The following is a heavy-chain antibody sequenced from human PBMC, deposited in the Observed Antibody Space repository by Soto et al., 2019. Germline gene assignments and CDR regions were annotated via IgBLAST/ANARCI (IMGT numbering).Heavy chain of an antibody. J-gene: IGHJ4*02. CDR1: GYTFTSYG. V-gene: IGHV1-18*01. Sequence: QVQLVQSGAEVKKPGASVKVSCKASGYTFTSYGISWVRPAPGKGLEWMGWINAYNGNTNYAQNLQGRVTMTTDTTTSTADMALRSLRSDDAAVYYCACYPVAGTYFDYWAREHWSPS. CDR2: INAYNGNT. D-gene: IGHD6-19*01. CDR3: ACYPVAGTYFDY.